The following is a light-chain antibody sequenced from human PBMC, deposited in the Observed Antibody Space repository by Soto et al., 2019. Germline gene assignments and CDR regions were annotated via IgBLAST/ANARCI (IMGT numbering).Light chain of an antibody. J-gene: IGKJ1*01. CDR3: MQATQSVWT. CDR2: KVS. V-gene: IGKV2-30*01. Sequence: VVMTQSPLSLPVTLGQPASISCRSSQSLVYSDGNTYLNWFQQRPGQSPRRLIYKVSERFSGIPERFSGSGAGTDFTLTISRVEAEDVVVYYCMQATQSVWTFGQGTKVDIK. CDR1: QSLVYSDGNTY.